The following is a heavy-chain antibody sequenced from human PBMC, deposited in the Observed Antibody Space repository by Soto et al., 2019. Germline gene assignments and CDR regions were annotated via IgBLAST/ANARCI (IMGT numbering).Heavy chain of an antibody. Sequence: SETLSLTCTVSGGSISSYCWSWIRQPAGKGLEWIGRIYTSGSTNYNPSLKSRVTMSVDTSKNQFSLRLSSVTAADTAVYYCARDSPKYCGGDCYQYYYYYYGMDVWGQGTTVTVSS. CDR2: IYTSGST. D-gene: IGHD2-21*02. CDR1: GGSISSYC. CDR3: ARDSPKYCGGDCYQYYYYYYGMDV. J-gene: IGHJ6*02. V-gene: IGHV4-4*07.